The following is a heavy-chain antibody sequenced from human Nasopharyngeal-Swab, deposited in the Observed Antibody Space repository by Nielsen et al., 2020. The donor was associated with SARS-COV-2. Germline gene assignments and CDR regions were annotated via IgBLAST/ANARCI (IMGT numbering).Heavy chain of an antibody. CDR2: INHSGST. CDR3: ASLLNPILTGYYYYYYGMDV. Sequence: AGSLRLTCAVYGGSFSGYYWSWIRQPPGKGLEWIGEINHSGSTNYNPSLKSRVTISVDTSKNQFSLKLSSVTAADTAVYYCASLLNPILTGYYYYYYGMDVWGQGTTVTVSS. D-gene: IGHD3-9*01. V-gene: IGHV4-34*01. J-gene: IGHJ6*02. CDR1: GGSFSGYY.